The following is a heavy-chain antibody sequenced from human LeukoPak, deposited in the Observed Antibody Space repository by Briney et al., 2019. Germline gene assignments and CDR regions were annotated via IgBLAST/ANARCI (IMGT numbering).Heavy chain of an antibody. D-gene: IGHD3-10*01. V-gene: IGHV3-30*04. CDR1: GFTFSSYA. J-gene: IGHJ6*02. CDR3: ALRGFGELLTPTYYYYGMDV. Sequence: GGSLRLSCAASGFTFSSYAMHWVRQAPGKGLEWVAVISYDGSNKYYADSVKGRFTISRDNSKNTLYLQMNSLRAEDTAVYYCALRGFGELLTPTYYYYGMDVWGQGTTVIVSS. CDR2: ISYDGSNK.